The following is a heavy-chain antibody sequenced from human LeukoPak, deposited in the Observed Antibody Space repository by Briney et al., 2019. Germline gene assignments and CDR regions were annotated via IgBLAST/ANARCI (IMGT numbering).Heavy chain of an antibody. J-gene: IGHJ6*03. CDR1: GDSISSSSSY. V-gene: IGHV4-39*01. Sequence: KASETLSLTCSVSGDSISSSSSYWGWIRQPPGKGLEWIGSIYYSGSTYYNPSLKSRVTTSVDTSKNQFSLKLSSVTAADTAVYYCARSYYYYYMDVWGKGTTVTISS. CDR2: IYYSGST. CDR3: ARSYYYYYMDV.